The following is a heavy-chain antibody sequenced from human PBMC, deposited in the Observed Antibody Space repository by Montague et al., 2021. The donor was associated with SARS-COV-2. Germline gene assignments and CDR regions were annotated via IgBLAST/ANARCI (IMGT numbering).Heavy chain of an antibody. CDR3: ARAQNICFITNCVNYFDL. D-gene: IGHD2-2*01. J-gene: IGHJ4*02. CDR1: GGSVNSDSNY. V-gene: IGHV4-61*03. CDR2: VSHPGSA. Sequence: SETLSLTCTVSGGSVNSDSNYWGWIRQSPGKGLEWIGEVSHPGSAKYNPSLKTRVTLSLDTPKNHFSLRLNSVTAADTAVYYCARAQNICFITNCVNYFDLWGLGALVSVSS.